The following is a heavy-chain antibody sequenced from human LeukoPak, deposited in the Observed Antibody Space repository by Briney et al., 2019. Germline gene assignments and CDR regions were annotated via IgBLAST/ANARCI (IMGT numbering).Heavy chain of an antibody. D-gene: IGHD3-16*01. Sequence: GGSLRLSCAASGFTFSNYVMSWVRQAPGKGLEWVSYINHNAETIFYSDFVKGRFTISRDNAKNSLYLQMNSLRAEDTAVYYCARDTIYVWGSYSNWFDPWGQGTLVTVSS. CDR2: INHNAETI. J-gene: IGHJ5*02. CDR3: ARDTIYVWGSYSNWFDP. CDR1: GFTFSNYV. V-gene: IGHV3-48*03.